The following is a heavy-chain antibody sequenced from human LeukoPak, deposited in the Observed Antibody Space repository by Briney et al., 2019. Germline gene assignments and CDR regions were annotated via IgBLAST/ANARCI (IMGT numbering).Heavy chain of an antibody. D-gene: IGHD1-26*01. V-gene: IGHV4-59*01. Sequence: SETLSLTCTVSGGSINPYYWIWIRQSPGTGLEWIGYIYYSGITDYNPSLKSRVTFSIDTSKKQFSLNLTSVTAADTTIYFCARGGSHYYYYMDVWGKGTRVTVSS. J-gene: IGHJ6*03. CDR1: GGSINPYY. CDR3: ARGGSHYYYYMDV. CDR2: IYYSGIT.